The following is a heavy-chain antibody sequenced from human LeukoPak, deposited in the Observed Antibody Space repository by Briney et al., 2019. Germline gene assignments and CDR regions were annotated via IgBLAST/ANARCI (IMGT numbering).Heavy chain of an antibody. CDR1: GGSISSSSYY. CDR2: IYYSGST. Sequence: SETLSLTCTVSGGSISSSSYYWGWIRQPPGKGLEWIGSIYYSGSTYYNPSLKSRVTISVDTSKNQFSLKLSSVTAADTAVYYCARGYGSGTLPGDYWGQGTQVTVSS. D-gene: IGHD3-10*01. V-gene: IGHV4-39*07. CDR3: ARGYGSGTLPGDY. J-gene: IGHJ4*02.